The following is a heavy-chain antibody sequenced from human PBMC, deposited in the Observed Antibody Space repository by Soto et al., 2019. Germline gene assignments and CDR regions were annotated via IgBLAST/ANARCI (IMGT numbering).Heavy chain of an antibody. V-gene: IGHV4-31*03. CDR3: ARGSFSSSSSWFDP. CDR2: ISNSGNT. CDR1: GGSRRSGSYY. Sequence: SETLSLTCSVSGGSRRSGSYYWTWIRQHPGKGLEWVAYISNSGNTYYNPSLETRLTISLDTSKNLFSLSLTSVTAADTALYYCARGSFSSSSSWFDPWGQGTLVTVSS. J-gene: IGHJ5*02. D-gene: IGHD6-6*01.